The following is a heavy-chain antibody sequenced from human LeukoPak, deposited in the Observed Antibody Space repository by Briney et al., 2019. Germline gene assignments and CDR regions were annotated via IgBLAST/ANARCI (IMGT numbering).Heavy chain of an antibody. CDR2: ISAYNGNT. Sequence: GASVKVSCKASGYTFTSYGISWVRQAPGQGLEWMGCISAYNGNTNHAQKLQGRVTMTTDTSTSTAYMELRSLRSDDTAVYYCARGPTISYYYYYGMDVWGQGTTVTVSS. D-gene: IGHD3-3*02. J-gene: IGHJ6*02. CDR1: GYTFTSYG. CDR3: ARGPTISYYYYYGMDV. V-gene: IGHV1-18*01.